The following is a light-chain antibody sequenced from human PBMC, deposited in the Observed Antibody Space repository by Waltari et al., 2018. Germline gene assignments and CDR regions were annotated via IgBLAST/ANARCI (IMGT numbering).Light chain of an antibody. J-gene: IGLJ3*02. CDR3: AAWDDSLNGWV. CDR1: FPIIGSNA. Sequence: QSVLTQTPPASGTPGQRATNSRSGSFPIIGSNAVNWYQQLPGTAPKPLIYTTSQRPSVVPDRFSGSKSGTSASLVISGLQSEDEADYYCAAWDDSLNGWVFGGGTKLTVL. CDR2: TTS. V-gene: IGLV1-44*01.